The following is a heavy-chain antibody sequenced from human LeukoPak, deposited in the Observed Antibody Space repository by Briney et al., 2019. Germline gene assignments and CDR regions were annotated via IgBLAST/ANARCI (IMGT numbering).Heavy chain of an antibody. D-gene: IGHD6-6*01. CDR1: GFTFSSYS. Sequence: GGSLRLSCAASGFTFSSYSMNWVRQAPGKGLEWVSSISSSSSYIYYADSAKGRFTISRDNAKNSLYLQMNSLRAEDTAVYYCASVGQYSSSSTWGQGTLVTVSS. V-gene: IGHV3-21*01. CDR3: ASVGQYSSSST. CDR2: ISSSSSYI. J-gene: IGHJ5*02.